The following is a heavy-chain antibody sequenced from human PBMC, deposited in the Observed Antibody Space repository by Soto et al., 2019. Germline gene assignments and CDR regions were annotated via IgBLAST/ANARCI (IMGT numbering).Heavy chain of an antibody. CDR2: IKSKTDGATT. V-gene: IGHV3-15*01. CDR1: GFTFSNAW. J-gene: IGHJ4*02. CDR3: ATDAYYDTSGYWF. Sequence: VGSLRLSCGASGFTFSNAWMTWVRQAPGKGLEWVGRIKSKTDGATTDYAAPVKGRFTISRDDSKDTLYLQINTLKTEDTAVYYCATDAYYDTSGYWFWGLGTLVTVSS. D-gene: IGHD3-22*01.